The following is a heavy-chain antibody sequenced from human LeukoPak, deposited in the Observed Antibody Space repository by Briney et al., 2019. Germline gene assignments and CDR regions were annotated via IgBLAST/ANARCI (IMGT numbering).Heavy chain of an antibody. CDR3: AKDSPLHSSGWYGHFDY. J-gene: IGHJ4*02. CDR2: ISGDGGST. V-gene: IGHV3-43*02. D-gene: IGHD6-19*01. Sequence: PGGSLRLSCAASGFTFDDYAMHWVRQAPGKGLEWVSLISGDGGSTYCADSVKGRFTISRDNSKNSLYLQMNSLRTEDTALYYCAKDSPLHSSGWYGHFDYWGQGTLVTVSS. CDR1: GFTFDDYA.